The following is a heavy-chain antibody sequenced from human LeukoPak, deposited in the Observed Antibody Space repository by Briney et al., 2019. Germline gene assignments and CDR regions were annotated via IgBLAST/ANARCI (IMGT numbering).Heavy chain of an antibody. CDR3: ARLGHNGDYGNFDY. V-gene: IGHV1-18*01. J-gene: IGHJ4*02. D-gene: IGHD4-17*01. CDR2: ISAYNGNT. CDR1: GYTFTSYA. Sequence: ASVKVSCKASGYTFTSYAMNWVRQAPGQGLEWMGWISAYNGNTKYAQKLQGRVTMTTDTSTSTAYMELRSLRSDDTAVYYCARLGHNGDYGNFDYWGQGTLVTVSS.